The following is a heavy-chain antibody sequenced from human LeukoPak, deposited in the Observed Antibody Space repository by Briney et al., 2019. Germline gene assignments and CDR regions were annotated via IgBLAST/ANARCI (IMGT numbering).Heavy chain of an antibody. CDR3: AGAYSGSPYDAFDI. Sequence: ASVQVSCKASGYTFTSYGISWVRQAPGQGLEWMGWISAYNGNTNYAQKLQGRVTMTTDTSTSTAYMELRSLRSDDTAVYYCAGAYSGSPYDAFDIWGQGTMVTVSS. D-gene: IGHD1-26*01. J-gene: IGHJ3*02. CDR1: GYTFTSYG. CDR2: ISAYNGNT. V-gene: IGHV1-18*01.